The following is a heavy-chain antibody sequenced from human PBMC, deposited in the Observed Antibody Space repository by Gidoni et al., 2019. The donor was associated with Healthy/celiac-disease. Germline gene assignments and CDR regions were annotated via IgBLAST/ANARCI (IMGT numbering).Heavy chain of an antibody. V-gene: IGHV3-9*01. D-gene: IGHD2-2*01. CDR3: AKDILRRGDIVVVPAAGFDP. CDR2: ISWNSGSI. J-gene: IGHJ5*02. CDR1: GFTFDDYA. Sequence: EVQLVESGGGLVQPGRSLRLSCAASGFTFDDYAMPWVRQAPGKGLEWVSGISWNSGSIGYADSVKGRFTISRDNAKNSLYLQMNSLRAEDTALYYCAKDILRRGDIVVVPAAGFDPWGQGTLVTVSS.